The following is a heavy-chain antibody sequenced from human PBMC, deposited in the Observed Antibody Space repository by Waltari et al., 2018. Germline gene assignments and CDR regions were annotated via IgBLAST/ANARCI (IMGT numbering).Heavy chain of an antibody. D-gene: IGHD2-2*01. J-gene: IGHJ4*02. CDR3: ASGGKIVVVPADY. V-gene: IGHV3-30*02. CDR2: IRYDGSDK. Sequence: QAQLVESGGGVVHPGGSLRLSCTASGFHFRSYGMHWVRQTPGKGLEWVAFIRYDGSDKYYADSVKGRFTISRDTSKNTLYLQMNSLRSEDTAVYYCASGGKIVVVPADYWGQGTLVTVSS. CDR1: GFHFRSYG.